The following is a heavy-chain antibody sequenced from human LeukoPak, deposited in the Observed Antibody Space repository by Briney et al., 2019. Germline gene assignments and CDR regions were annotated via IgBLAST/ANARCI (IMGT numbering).Heavy chain of an antibody. D-gene: IGHD2-2*01. V-gene: IGHV1-69*04. CDR3: ASGLCSSTSCYYYYYYGMDV. CDR2: IIPILGIA. CDR1: GGTFSSYA. Sequence: ASVKVSCKASGGTFSSYAISWVRQAPGQGLEWMGRIIPILGIANYAQKFQGRVTITADKSTSTAYMELSSLRSEDTAVYYCASGLCSSTSCYYYYYYGMDVWGQGTTVTVSS. J-gene: IGHJ6*02.